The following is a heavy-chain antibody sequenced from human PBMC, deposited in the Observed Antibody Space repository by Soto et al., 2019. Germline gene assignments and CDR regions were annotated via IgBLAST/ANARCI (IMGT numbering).Heavy chain of an antibody. CDR1: GFTSSSYD. CDR2: IGTAGDT. V-gene: IGHV3-13*01. CDR3: ARQGDHLLDKRPMWWMDV. J-gene: IGHJ6*04. Sequence: GGSLRLSCAASGFTSSSYDMHWVRQATGKGLEWVSAIGTAGDTYYPGSVKGRFTISRENAKNSLYLQMNSLRAGDTAVYYCARQGDHLLDKRPMWWMDVWGKGTTVTVSS. D-gene: IGHD2-21*01.